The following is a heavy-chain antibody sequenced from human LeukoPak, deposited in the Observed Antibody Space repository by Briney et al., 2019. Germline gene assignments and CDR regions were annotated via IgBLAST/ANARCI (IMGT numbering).Heavy chain of an antibody. V-gene: IGHV1-2*02. J-gene: IGHJ4*02. CDR2: INPNSGGT. CDR1: GYTFTGYY. CDR3: ARVDATSLAVHY. D-gene: IGHD5-24*01. Sequence: GASVKVSYKASGYTFTGYYLNWVRQAPGQGLEWMGRINPNSGGTNSGQKFQGRVTMTRDTSISTAYLELSSLTFDDTAVYYCARVDATSLAVHYWGQGTLVTVSS.